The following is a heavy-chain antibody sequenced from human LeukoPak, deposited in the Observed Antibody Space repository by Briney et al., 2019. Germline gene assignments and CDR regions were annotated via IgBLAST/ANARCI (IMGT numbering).Heavy chain of an antibody. CDR1: GFTFSSYS. CDR2: ISSSSSYI. Sequence: GGSLRLSCAASGFTFSSYSMNWVRQAPGKGLEWVSSISSSSSYIYYADSVKGRFTISRDNAKDSLYLQMNSLRAEDTAVYYCTSTSIAARRASYWGQGTLVTVSS. V-gene: IGHV3-21*01. J-gene: IGHJ4*02. D-gene: IGHD6-6*01. CDR3: TSTSIAARRASY.